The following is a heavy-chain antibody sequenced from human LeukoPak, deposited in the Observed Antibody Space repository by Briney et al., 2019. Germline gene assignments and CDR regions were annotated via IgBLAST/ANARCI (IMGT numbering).Heavy chain of an antibody. D-gene: IGHD2-2*01. V-gene: IGHV4-61*01. J-gene: IGHJ4*02. CDR3: ARDQRYCSSSSCPWEPFDY. Sequence: PSETLSLTCTVSGASVSSGNYYWSWIRQPPGEGLEWLGYVRSSGSSNYNPSLKSRVAILVDTPKNQFTLKLSSVTAADTAVYYCARDQRYCSSSSCPWEPFDYWGQGTLVTVSS. CDR1: GASVSSGNYY. CDR2: VRSSGSS.